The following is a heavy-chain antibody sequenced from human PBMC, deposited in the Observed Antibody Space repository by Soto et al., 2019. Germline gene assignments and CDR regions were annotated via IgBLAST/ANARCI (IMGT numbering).Heavy chain of an antibody. CDR2: ISAYNGNT. V-gene: IGHV1-18*01. J-gene: IGHJ6*02. CDR1: GYTFTSYG. D-gene: IGHD3-3*01. CDR3: ARSSLGLGIFGVVPDPHYYYGMDV. Sequence: GASVKVSCKVSGYTFTSYGISWVRQAPGQGLEWMGWISAYNGNTNYAQKLQGRVTMTTDTSTSTAYMELRSLRSDDTAVYYCARSSLGLGIFGVVPDPHYYYGMDVWGQGTTVTVSS.